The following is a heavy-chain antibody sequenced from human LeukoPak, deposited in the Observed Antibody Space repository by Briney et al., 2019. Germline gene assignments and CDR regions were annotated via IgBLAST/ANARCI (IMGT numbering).Heavy chain of an antibody. CDR1: GGSISSHY. Sequence: PSETLSLTCTVSGGSISSHYWSWIRQPPGKGLEWIVYIYYSGSTNYNPSLKSRVTISVDTSKNQFSLKLTSMTAEDTAVYYCARRVTIHYYIDVWGAGTPVTVSS. D-gene: IGHD4-11*01. V-gene: IGHV4-59*11. CDR3: ARRVTIHYYIDV. CDR2: IYYSGST. J-gene: IGHJ6*03.